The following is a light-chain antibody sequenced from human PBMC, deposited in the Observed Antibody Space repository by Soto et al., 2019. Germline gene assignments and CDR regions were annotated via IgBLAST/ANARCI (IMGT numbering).Light chain of an antibody. J-gene: IGLJ2*01. CDR3: QSYDSSLSVV. CDR1: SSNIGAGYD. Sequence: QSVLTQPPSVSGAPGQRVTISCTGSSSNIGAGYDVHWYKQLPGTAPKLLIYDNSNRPSGVPDRFSGSKSGTSASLAITGLQAEDEADYYCQSYDSSLSVVFGGGTKLTVL. V-gene: IGLV1-40*01. CDR2: DNS.